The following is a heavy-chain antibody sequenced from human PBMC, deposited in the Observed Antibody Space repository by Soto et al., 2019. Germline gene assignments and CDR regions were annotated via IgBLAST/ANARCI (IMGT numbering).Heavy chain of an antibody. CDR1: GFAFSNFG. CDR3: ARDPGQDEAMDY. CDR2: IWHNGKNK. Sequence: QVQVVESGGGVVQPGRSLRLSCDTSGFAFSNFGMHWVRQVPGKGLEWVAVIWHNGKNKDYADYAKGRFTISRDNSKNILYLEMNSLRVEDTAIYYCARDPGQDEAMDYWGQGTLVTVSS. V-gene: IGHV3-33*04. J-gene: IGHJ4*02.